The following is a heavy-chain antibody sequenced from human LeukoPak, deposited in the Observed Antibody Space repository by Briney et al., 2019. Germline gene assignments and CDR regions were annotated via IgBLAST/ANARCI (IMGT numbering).Heavy chain of an antibody. Sequence: SETLSLTCTVSGGSISSYYWSWIRQPPGKGLEWIGYIYYSGSTNYNPSLKSRVTISVDTSKNQFSLKLSSVTAADTAVYYCATDHYDSSGPHAFDIWGQGTMVTVSS. CDR2: IYYSGST. J-gene: IGHJ3*02. D-gene: IGHD3-22*01. V-gene: IGHV4-59*01. CDR3: ATDHYDSSGPHAFDI. CDR1: GGSISSYY.